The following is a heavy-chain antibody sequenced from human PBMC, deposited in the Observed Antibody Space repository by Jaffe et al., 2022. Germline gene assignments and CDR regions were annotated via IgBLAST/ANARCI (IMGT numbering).Heavy chain of an antibody. J-gene: IGHJ5*02. Sequence: QVQLVQSGAEVKKPGSSVKVSCKASGGTFSSYTISWVRQAPGQGLEWMGRIIPILGIANYAQKFQGRVTITADKSTSTAYMELSSLRSEDTAVYYCARDEGDIVAHNWFDPWGQGTLVTVSS. CDR2: IIPILGIA. V-gene: IGHV1-69*08. D-gene: IGHD5-12*01. CDR3: ARDEGDIVAHNWFDP. CDR1: GGTFSSYT.